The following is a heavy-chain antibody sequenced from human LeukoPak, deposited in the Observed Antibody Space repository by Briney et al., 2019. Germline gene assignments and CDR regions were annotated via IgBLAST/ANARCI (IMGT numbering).Heavy chain of an antibody. CDR2: IYHSGST. D-gene: IGHD4-17*01. V-gene: IGHV4-38-2*02. J-gene: IGHJ4*02. Sequence: NPSETLSLTCTVSGYSISSGYYWGWIRQPPGKGLEWIGSIYHSGSTYYNPSLKSRVTISVDTSKNQFSLKLSSVTAADTAVYYCARDHDDYGDHGGFDYWGQGTLVTVSS. CDR1: GYSISSGYY. CDR3: ARDHDDYGDHGGFDY.